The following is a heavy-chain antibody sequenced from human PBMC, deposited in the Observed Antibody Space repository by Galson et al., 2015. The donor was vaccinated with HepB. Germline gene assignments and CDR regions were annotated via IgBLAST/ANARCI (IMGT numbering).Heavy chain of an antibody. J-gene: IGHJ5*02. CDR2: INGRGSTG. Sequence: SLRLSCAGSGFIFRHHAMAWIRQAPGKGLEWVSGINGRGSTGSYSDAVKGRFSISRGNSKDTVFLQMDNLRAEDTAVYYCVKEGSWFGGDWFDPWGQGALVTVS. V-gene: IGHV3-23*01. D-gene: IGHD3-16*01. CDR1: GFIFRHHA. CDR3: VKEGSWFGGDWFDP.